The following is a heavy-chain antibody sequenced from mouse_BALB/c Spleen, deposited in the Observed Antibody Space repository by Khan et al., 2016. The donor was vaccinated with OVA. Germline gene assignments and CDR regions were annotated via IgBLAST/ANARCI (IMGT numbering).Heavy chain of an antibody. J-gene: IGHJ1*01. CDR2: INPSNGGT. V-gene: IGHV1-53*01. CDR3: TRTDYYGSSHRYFDV. Sequence: QVRLQQSGTELVKPGASVTLSCKTSGYTFTRYYMYWVKQRPGQGLEWIGEINPSNGGTNFNEKFKSKATLTVDKLSSTAYMQLSSLTSEDSAVYYCTRTDYYGSSHRYFDVWGGGTTVTVSS. CDR1: GYTFTRYY. D-gene: IGHD1-1*01.